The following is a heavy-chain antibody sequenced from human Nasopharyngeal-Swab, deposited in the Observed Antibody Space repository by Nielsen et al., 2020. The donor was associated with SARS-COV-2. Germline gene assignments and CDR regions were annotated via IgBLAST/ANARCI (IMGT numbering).Heavy chain of an antibody. CDR1: GGSISSYY. CDR3: AREGGYCSGGSYYYTDAFDI. V-gene: IGHV4-59*01. J-gene: IGHJ3*02. Sequence: SETLSLTCTVSGGSISSYYWSWIRQPPGKGLEWIGYIYYSGSTNYNPSLKSRVTISVDTSKNQFSLKLSSVTAADTAVYYCAREGGYCSGGSYYYTDAFDIWGQGTMVTVSS. D-gene: IGHD2-15*01. CDR2: IYYSGST.